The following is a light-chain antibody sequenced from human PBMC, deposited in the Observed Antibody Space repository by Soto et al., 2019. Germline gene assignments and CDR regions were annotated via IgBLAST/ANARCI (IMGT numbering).Light chain of an antibody. J-gene: IGKJ1*01. CDR3: QQYGSSPWT. CDR2: RAS. CDR1: QNVYSN. Sequence: TPSPPTLSVSAGDRATLSCRASQNVYSNVAWYQQRPGQAPRLLIYRASTRAPGIPDRFSGSGSGTDFTLTISRLEPEDFAVYYCQQYGSSPWTFGQGTKVDIK. V-gene: IGKV3-20*01.